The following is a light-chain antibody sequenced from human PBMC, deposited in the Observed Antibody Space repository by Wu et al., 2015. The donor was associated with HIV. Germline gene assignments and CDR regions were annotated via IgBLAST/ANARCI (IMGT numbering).Light chain of an antibody. CDR3: QQRSNWLT. Sequence: EIVLTQSPATVSVSPGERVTLSCRASQSLADLAWYQQKPGQAPRLLIYDASNRATGIPARFSGSGSGTDFTLTISSLEPEDFAVYYCQQRSNWLTFGGGTKVEIK. J-gene: IGKJ4*01. CDR2: DAS. CDR1: QSLAD. V-gene: IGKV3-11*01.